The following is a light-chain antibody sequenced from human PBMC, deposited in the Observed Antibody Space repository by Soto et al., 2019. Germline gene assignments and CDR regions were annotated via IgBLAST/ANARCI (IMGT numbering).Light chain of an antibody. CDR2: DVS. J-gene: IGKJ1*01. V-gene: IGKV1-5*01. CDR3: QQYESYSGT. CDR1: QSVSGW. Sequence: DIQMTQSPSALSASVGDRVTITCRASQSVSGWLAWYQQKPGKAPKLLIYDVSSLERGVPSRFSGSGSGTEFTLTIRDLHPDEFATYYCQQYESYSGTFGPGTKVELK.